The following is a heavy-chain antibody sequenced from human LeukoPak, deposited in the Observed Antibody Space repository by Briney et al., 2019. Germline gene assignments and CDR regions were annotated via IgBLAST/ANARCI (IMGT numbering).Heavy chain of an antibody. Sequence: SETLSLTCTVSGGSISGYYWSWIRQPPGKGLEWIGLLYYTGSTKFNPSLKSRVTILVDSSKNQISLNLSSVAAADRAVYYCVRHAGDFWRGYYVGFDYWGQGTLVTVSS. CDR3: VRHAGDFWRGYYVGFDY. V-gene: IGHV4-59*08. CDR2: LYYTGST. J-gene: IGHJ4*02. D-gene: IGHD3-3*01. CDR1: GGSISGYY.